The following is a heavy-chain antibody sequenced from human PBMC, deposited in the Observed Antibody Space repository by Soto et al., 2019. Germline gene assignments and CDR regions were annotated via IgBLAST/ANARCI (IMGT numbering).Heavy chain of an antibody. V-gene: IGHV4-39*02. D-gene: IGHD2-8*02. CDR2: IYYSGGT. CDR1: GGSISSSSYY. J-gene: IGHJ4*02. CDR3: ARDKITGLFDY. Sequence: SETLSLTCTVSGGSISSSSYYWGWIRQPPGKGLEWIGSIYYSGGTYYNPSLKSRVTISVDTSKNQFSLKLSSVTAADTAVYYCARDKITGLFDYWGQGTLVTVSS.